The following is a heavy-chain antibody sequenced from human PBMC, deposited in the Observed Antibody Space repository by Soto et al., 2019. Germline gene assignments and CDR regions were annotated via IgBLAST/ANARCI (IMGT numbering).Heavy chain of an antibody. D-gene: IGHD3-3*01. CDR2: IKQEGSEK. V-gene: IGHV3-7*01. Sequence: EVQLVESGGGLVQPGGSLRLSCAASGFTFSNYWMSWVRQAPGKGLEWVASIKQEGSEKDYVDSVRGRFTISRDNAKKSLYLQMNSLRAEDTAVYYCARDQGGSDFSIRKGYCYYTDVWGKGTTVTVSS. CDR3: ARDQGGSDFSIRKGYCYYTDV. CDR1: GFTFSNYW. J-gene: IGHJ6*03.